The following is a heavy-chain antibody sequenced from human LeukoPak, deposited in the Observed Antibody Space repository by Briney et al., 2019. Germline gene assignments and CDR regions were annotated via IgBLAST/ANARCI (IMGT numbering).Heavy chain of an antibody. V-gene: IGHV4-38-2*02. D-gene: IGHD6-13*01. Sequence: PSETLSLTCTVSGYSISSGYYWGWIRQPPGKGLEWIGSIYHSGSTYYNPSLKSRVTISVDTSKNQFSLKLSSVTAADTAVYYCATSIAAAAKTFDYWGQGTLVTVSS. J-gene: IGHJ4*02. CDR1: GYSISSGYY. CDR2: IYHSGST. CDR3: ATSIAAAAKTFDY.